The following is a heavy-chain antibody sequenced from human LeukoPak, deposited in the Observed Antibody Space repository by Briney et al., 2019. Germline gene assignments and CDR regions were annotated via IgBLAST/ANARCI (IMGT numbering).Heavy chain of an antibody. CDR2: INPSAGTT. D-gene: IGHD1-26*01. J-gene: IGHJ3*02. V-gene: IGHV1-46*04. CDR3: AREVRLVGTTRLMASDI. Sequence: GASVTVSCKASGYIFTNYYIHWVRQAPGQGLEWMGIINPSAGTTVYAQKLRDRVTMTRDTSTSTVDMELSSLKSEDTAVYYCAREVRLVGTTRLMASDIWGLGTVVSVSS. CDR1: GYIFTNYY.